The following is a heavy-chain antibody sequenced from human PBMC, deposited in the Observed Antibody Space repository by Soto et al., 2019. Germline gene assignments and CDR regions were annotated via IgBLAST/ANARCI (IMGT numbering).Heavy chain of an antibody. CDR2: IWYDGSNK. CDR1: GFTFSSYG. J-gene: IGHJ6*02. CDR3: AREVFGTVTTARAYYYYGMDV. Sequence: HPGGSLRLSCAASGFTFSSYGMHWVRQAPGKGLEWVAVIWYDGSNKYYADSVKGRFTISRDNSKNTLYLQMNSLRAEDTAVYYCAREVFGTVTTARAYYYYGMDVWGQGTTVTVSS. V-gene: IGHV3-33*01. D-gene: IGHD4-17*01.